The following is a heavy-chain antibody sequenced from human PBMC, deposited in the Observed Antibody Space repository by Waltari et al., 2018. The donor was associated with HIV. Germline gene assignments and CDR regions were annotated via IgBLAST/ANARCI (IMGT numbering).Heavy chain of an antibody. J-gene: IGHJ6*02. D-gene: IGHD2-15*01. CDR3: ARGRPPAKPRGGGPISHGMDV. CDR1: GGTFSSYA. CDR2: IIPIFGTA. Sequence: QVQLVQSGAEVKKPGSSVKVSCKASGGTFSSYAISWVRQAPGQGLEWMGGIIPIFGTANYAQKFQGRVTITADKSTSTAYMELSSLRSEDTAVYYCARGRPPAKPRGGGPISHGMDVWGQGTTVTVSS. V-gene: IGHV1-69*06.